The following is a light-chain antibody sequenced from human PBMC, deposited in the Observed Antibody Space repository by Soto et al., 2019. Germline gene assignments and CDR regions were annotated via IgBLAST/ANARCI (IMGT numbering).Light chain of an antibody. Sequence: EIVMTQSPGTLSLSPGERATLSCSASQSVSSSYLAWYQQKPGQAPRLLIYGASSRATGIPDRFSGSGSGTDFALTISRLEPEDFAVYYCQQYVSPPITFGQGTRLEIK. CDR1: QSVSSSY. V-gene: IGKV3-20*01. CDR2: GAS. J-gene: IGKJ5*01. CDR3: QQYVSPPIT.